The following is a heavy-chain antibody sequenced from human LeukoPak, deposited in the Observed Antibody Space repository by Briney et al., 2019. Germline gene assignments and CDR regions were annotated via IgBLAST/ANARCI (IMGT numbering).Heavy chain of an antibody. CDR3: ARVVGKQQLDY. Sequence: SETLSLTCTVSGGSISSGGYYWSWIRQHPGKGLEWIGYIYYSGSTYYNPSLKSRVTISVDTSKNQFSLKLSSVTAADAAVYYCARVVGKQQLDYWGQRTLVTVSS. CDR2: IYYSGST. CDR1: GGSISSGGYY. J-gene: IGHJ4*02. D-gene: IGHD6-13*01. V-gene: IGHV4-31*03.